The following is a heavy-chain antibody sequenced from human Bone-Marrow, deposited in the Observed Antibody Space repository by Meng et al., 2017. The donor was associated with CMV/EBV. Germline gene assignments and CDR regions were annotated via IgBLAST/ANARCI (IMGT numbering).Heavy chain of an antibody. V-gene: IGHV1-69*05. J-gene: IGHJ6*02. CDR2: IIPIFGTA. D-gene: IGHD1-1*01. CDR3: ARAVAGTNYYYYGMDV. Sequence: SVKVSCKASGGTFSSYAISWVRQAPGQGLEWMGGIIPIFGTANYAQKFQGRVTITTDESTSTAYMELSSLRSEDTAVYYCARAVAGTNYYYYGMDVWGQGTTATFSS. CDR1: GGTFSSYA.